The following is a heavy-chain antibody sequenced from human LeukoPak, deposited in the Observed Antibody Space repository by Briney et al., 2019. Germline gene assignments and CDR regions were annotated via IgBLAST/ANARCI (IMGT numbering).Heavy chain of an antibody. CDR1: GGSISSYY. CDR2: IYYSGST. CDR3: ARVRGYGAFDI. J-gene: IGHJ3*02. D-gene: IGHD1-1*01. Sequence: SETLSLTCTVSGGSISSYYWSWIRQPPGKGLEWIGYIYYSGSTNYNPSLKSRVTISVDTSKNQFSLKLSSVTAADTAVYYCARVRGYGAFDIWGQGTIVTVSS. V-gene: IGHV4-59*01.